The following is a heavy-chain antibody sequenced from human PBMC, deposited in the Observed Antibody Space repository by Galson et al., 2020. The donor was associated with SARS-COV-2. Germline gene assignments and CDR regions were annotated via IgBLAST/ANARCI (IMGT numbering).Heavy chain of an antibody. CDR2: IYSDGST. J-gene: IGHJ3*02. CDR1: GFTVSSNY. D-gene: IGHD3-10*01. Sequence: QAGGSLRLSCAASGFTVSSNYMSWVRQAPGKGLEWVSVIYSDGSTYYADSVKGRFTISRDNSKNTLYLQMNSLRAEDTAVYYCATTVYYGSGSYHDAFDIWGQGTMVTVSS. CDR3: ATTVYYGSGSYHDAFDI. V-gene: IGHV3-53*01.